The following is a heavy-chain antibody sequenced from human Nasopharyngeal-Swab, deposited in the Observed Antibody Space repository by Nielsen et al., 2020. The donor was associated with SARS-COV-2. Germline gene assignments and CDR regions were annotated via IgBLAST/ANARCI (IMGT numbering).Heavy chain of an antibody. V-gene: IGHV4-39*01. CDR3: ARHEGHEDYFDY. Sequence: WIRQPPGKGLEWIGSIYYSGSTYYNPSLKSRVTISVGTSKNQFSLKLSSVTAADTAVYYCARHEGHEDYFDYWGQGTLVTVSS. CDR2: IYYSGST. J-gene: IGHJ4*02.